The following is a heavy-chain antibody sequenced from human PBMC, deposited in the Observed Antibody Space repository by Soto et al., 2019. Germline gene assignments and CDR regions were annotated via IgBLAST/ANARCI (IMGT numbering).Heavy chain of an antibody. CDR1: GFTFSSYA. CDR3: AKEGGYNNPYSTADY. Sequence: EVQLLESGGGLVQPGGSLRLSCAASGFTFSSYAMSWVRQAPGRGLEWVTDISGSGAGTFYADSVKGRYTISRDNSKKMLLLQMNSLRDEDTAVYYCAKEGGYNNPYSTADYWGQGTLVTVSS. D-gene: IGHD3-10*01. V-gene: IGHV3-23*01. J-gene: IGHJ4*02. CDR2: ISGSGAGT.